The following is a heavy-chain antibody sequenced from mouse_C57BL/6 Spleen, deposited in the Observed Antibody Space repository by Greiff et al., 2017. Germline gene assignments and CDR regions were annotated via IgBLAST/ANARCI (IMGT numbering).Heavy chain of an antibody. D-gene: IGHD2-4*01. CDR3: AGRECRYDYAIDY. J-gene: IGHJ2*01. Sequence: DVMLVESGGGLVQPGGSLKLSCAASGFTFSDYYMYWVRQTPEKRLEWVAYISNGGGSTYYPDTVKGRFTISRDNAKNTLYLQMSRLKSEDTAMYYCAGRECRYDYAIDYWGQGTTLTVSS. V-gene: IGHV5-12*01. CDR1: GFTFSDYY. CDR2: ISNGGGST.